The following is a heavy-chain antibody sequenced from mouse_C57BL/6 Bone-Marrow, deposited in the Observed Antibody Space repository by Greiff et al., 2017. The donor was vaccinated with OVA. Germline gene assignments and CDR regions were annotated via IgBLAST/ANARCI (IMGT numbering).Heavy chain of an antibody. V-gene: IGHV1-64*01. Sequence: QVQLQQPGAELVKPGASVKLSCKASGYTFTSYWMHWVKQRPGQGLEWIGMIHPNSGSTNYNEKFKSKATLTVDKSPSTAYMQLSSLTSEDSAVYYCASRSMITEIVRHYFDYWGQGTTLTVSS. CDR1: GYTFTSYW. CDR2: IHPNSGST. D-gene: IGHD2-4*01. J-gene: IGHJ2*01. CDR3: ASRSMITEIVRHYFDY.